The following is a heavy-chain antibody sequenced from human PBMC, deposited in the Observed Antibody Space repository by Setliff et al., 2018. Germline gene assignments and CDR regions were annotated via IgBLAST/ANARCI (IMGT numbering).Heavy chain of an antibody. D-gene: IGHD1-7*01. CDR1: GFTFTDYA. V-gene: IGHV3-23*03. J-gene: IGHJ4*02. CDR3: AKPRVELRWGFES. CDR2: IYSGDRST. Sequence: GGSLRLSCAASGFTFTDYAMSWVRQAPGKGLVWVSTIYSGDRSTFYTDSVKGRFIIYRDSSKNTLYMQMNSLRAEDTAVYYCAKPRVELRWGFESWGQGTLVTVSS.